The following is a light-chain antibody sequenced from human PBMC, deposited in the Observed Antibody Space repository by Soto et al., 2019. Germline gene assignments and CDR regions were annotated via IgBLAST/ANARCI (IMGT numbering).Light chain of an antibody. CDR2: EVT. Sequence: QSALTQPASVSGSPGQSITISCTGTNSDVGGFNYVSWYQQHPDKAPKLIIFEVTDRPSGVPDRFSGSKSGTSASLAITGLQAEDEADYYCQSYDSGLGVVFGGGTKLTVL. V-gene: IGLV2-14*01. CDR3: QSYDSGLGVV. CDR1: NSDVGGFNY. J-gene: IGLJ2*01.